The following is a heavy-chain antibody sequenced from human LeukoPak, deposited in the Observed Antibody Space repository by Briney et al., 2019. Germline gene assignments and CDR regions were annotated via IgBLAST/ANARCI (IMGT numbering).Heavy chain of an antibody. Sequence: GGSLRLSCAASGFTFSSYGMHWVRQAPGKGLEWVAFIPYDGSNKYYGDSVKGRFTISRDNSKNTLYLQMNSLRAEDTAVYYCAKDQCCSTTCYGSPGYWGQGTLVTVSS. CDR3: AKDQCCSTTCYGSPGY. D-gene: IGHD2-2*01. CDR1: GFTFSSYG. V-gene: IGHV3-30*02. J-gene: IGHJ4*02. CDR2: IPYDGSNK.